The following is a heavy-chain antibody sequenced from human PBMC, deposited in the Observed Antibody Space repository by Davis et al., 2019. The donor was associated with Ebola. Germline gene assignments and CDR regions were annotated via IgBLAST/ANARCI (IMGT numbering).Heavy chain of an antibody. V-gene: IGHV4-59*03. CDR2: IYYTGSA. J-gene: IGHJ4*02. D-gene: IGHD3-16*01. CDR3: SERGGSV. CDR1: GASLRDYD. Sequence: PSETLSLTCAVYGASLRDYDWGWIRQTPGKRLEWFGSIYYTGSAYYNSSLASRATISVDTSKNQFSLKLTSVTAADTAMYYCSERGGSVWGQGTLVTVSS.